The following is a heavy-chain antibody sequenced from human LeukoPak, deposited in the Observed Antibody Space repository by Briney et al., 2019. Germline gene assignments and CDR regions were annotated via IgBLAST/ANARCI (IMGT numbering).Heavy chain of an antibody. J-gene: IGHJ5*02. V-gene: IGHV4-59*01. CDR1: GGSISSYY. CDR3: VRIPGYSKNWFDP. Sequence: SETLSLTCTVSGGSISSYYWSWIRQPPGKGLEWIGYIYYSGSTNYNPSLKSRVTISVDTSKNQFSLKLSSVTAADTAVYYCVRIPGYSKNWFDPWGQGTLVTVSS. D-gene: IGHD6-13*01. CDR2: IYYSGST.